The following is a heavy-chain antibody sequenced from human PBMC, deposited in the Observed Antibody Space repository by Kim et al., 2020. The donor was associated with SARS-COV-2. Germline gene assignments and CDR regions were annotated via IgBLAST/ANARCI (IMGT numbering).Heavy chain of an antibody. J-gene: IGHJ5*02. CDR1: GYTFTDYY. Sequence: ASVKVSCKASGYTFTDYYIHWVRLAPGQGLEWMGWIVTNSGCTKYAQKFQDRVTMTRDTSISTAYMELTRLTSDDTAFYYFARGGPAHEFDPWGQGTLVT. CDR3: ARGGPAHEFDP. V-gene: IGHV1-2*02. CDR2: IVTNSGCT.